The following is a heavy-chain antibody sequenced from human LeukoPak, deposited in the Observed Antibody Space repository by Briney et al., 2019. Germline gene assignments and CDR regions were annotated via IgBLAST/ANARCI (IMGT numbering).Heavy chain of an antibody. CDR2: ISYDGSNK. CDR1: GFTFSSYA. D-gene: IGHD4-11*01. V-gene: IGHV3-30-3*01. J-gene: IGHJ3*02. CDR3: ARDIKVTTVNAFDI. Sequence: PGRSLRLSCSASGFTFSSYAMHWVRQAPGKGLEWVAVISYDGSNKYYADSVKGRFTISRDNSKNALYLQMNSLRAEDTAVYYCARDIKVTTVNAFDIWGQGTMVTVSS.